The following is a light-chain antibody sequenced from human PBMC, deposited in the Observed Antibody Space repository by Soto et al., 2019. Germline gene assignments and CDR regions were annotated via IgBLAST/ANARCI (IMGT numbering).Light chain of an antibody. CDR3: QQGNGFPWT. CDR2: AAS. Sequence: DIQMTQSPSPVSASVGDRVTITCRASQGINSWLAWYQQKAGKAPNLLIYAASSLQSGVPSRFSGSGSGTDFTLTINSLQPEDSASYYCQQGNGFPWTFGQGTKVEIK. CDR1: QGINSW. J-gene: IGKJ1*01. V-gene: IGKV1-12*02.